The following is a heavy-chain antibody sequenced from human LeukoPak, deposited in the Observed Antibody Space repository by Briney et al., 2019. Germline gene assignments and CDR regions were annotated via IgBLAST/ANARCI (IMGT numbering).Heavy chain of an antibody. Sequence: SETLSLTCTVSGGSLSSYYWSWIRQPPGKGLEWIGYIYYSGSTNYNPSLKSRVTISVDTSKNQFSLKLNSVTAADTAVYYCASPLGYCSSTDCYGDYWGQGTLVTVSS. V-gene: IGHV4-59*08. CDR3: ASPLGYCSSTDCYGDY. CDR2: IYYSGST. J-gene: IGHJ4*02. CDR1: GGSLSSYY. D-gene: IGHD2-2*01.